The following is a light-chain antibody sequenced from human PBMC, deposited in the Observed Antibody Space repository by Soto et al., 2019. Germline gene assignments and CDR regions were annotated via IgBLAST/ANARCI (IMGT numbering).Light chain of an antibody. CDR3: QQRSNWPVS. J-gene: IGKJ1*01. V-gene: IGKV3-11*01. CDR2: DAS. Sequence: EIVLTQSPATLSLSPGERATLSCRASQSVSSYLAWYQQKPGQAPRLLIYDASNRATGIPARFSGSGSGTDFTLTISSLEHEYFPVYYCQQRSNWPVSFGQGTRVEIK. CDR1: QSVSSY.